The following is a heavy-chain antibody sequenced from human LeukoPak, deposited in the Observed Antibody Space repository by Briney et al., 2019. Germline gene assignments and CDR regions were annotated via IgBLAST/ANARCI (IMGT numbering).Heavy chain of an antibody. Sequence: GGSLRLSCAASGFVFSSYSMNWVRQAPGKGLERVSYISSGSPTIFYADSAKGRFTISRDNAKNSVYLQMNSLGAEDTAVYYCARGGTPITGNQYYYYHYMDVWGKGTTVTVSS. CDR1: GFVFSSYS. CDR3: ARGGTPITGNQYYYYHYMDV. D-gene: IGHD1-20*01. V-gene: IGHV3-48*04. CDR2: ISSGSPTI. J-gene: IGHJ6*03.